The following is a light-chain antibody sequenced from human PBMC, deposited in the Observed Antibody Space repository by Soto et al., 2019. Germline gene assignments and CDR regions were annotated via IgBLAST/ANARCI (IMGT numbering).Light chain of an antibody. CDR1: SSDVGGYNY. CDR3: SSYTSSSTLV. J-gene: IGLJ2*01. Sequence: QSALTQPAFVSGSPGQSITISCTGTSSDVGGYNYVSWYQQHPGKAPKLIIYDVSNRPSGVSNRFSGSESGNTASLTISGLQAEDEADYYCSSYTSSSTLVFGGGTKLTVL. V-gene: IGLV2-14*03. CDR2: DVS.